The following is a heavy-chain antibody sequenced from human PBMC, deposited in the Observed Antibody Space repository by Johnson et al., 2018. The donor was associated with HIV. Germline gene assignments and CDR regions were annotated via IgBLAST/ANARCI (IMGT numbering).Heavy chain of an antibody. Sequence: QVQLVESGGGVVQPGGSLRLSCAASEFTFSNYAMHWVRQAPGKGLEWVAFTRHDGSNKYYEDFVKGRFTISRDNSKNTVFLQMNSLRAEDTALYYCAKDMERYSYGPDAFDIWGQGTMVTVSS. CDR3: AKDMERYSYGPDAFDI. CDR1: EFTFSNYA. CDR2: TRHDGSNK. J-gene: IGHJ3*02. D-gene: IGHD5-18*01. V-gene: IGHV3-30*02.